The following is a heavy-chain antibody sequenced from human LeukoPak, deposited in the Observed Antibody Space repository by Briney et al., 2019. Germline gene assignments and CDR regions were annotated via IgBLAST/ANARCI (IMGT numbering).Heavy chain of an antibody. J-gene: IGHJ4*02. V-gene: IGHV1-2*02. CDR3: ARADYVSSGNFDY. D-gene: IGHD4-17*01. CDR1: GYTFTGYY. Sequence: ASVKVSCKASGYTFTGYYMHWVRQAPGQGLEWMGWINPNSGGTNYAQKFQGRVTMTRDTSISTAYMELSRLRSDDTAVYYCARADYVSSGNFDYWGQGTLVTVSS. CDR2: INPNSGGT.